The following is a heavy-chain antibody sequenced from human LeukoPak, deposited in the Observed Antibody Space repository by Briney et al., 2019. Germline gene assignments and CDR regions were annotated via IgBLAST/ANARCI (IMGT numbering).Heavy chain of an antibody. CDR3: ARVLLGSWDWFDP. CDR2: INPDGSTT. J-gene: IGHJ5*01. D-gene: IGHD3-10*01. V-gene: IGHV3-74*01. CDR1: GFTFSSYG. Sequence: GRSLRLSCAASGFTFSSYGMHWVRQAPGKGPVWVSRINPDGSTTNYADSVKGRFTISRDNAKNTLYLQMNSLRAEDTAVYYCARVLLGSWDWFDPWGQGTLVTVSS.